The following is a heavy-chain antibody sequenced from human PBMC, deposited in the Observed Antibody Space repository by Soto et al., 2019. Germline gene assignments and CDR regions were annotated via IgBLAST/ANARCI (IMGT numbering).Heavy chain of an antibody. CDR2: IIPFLGTT. Sequence: QVQLVQSGAEVKMPGSSVKVSCKTSGGIFITSGLSWVRQAPGQGLEWMGGIIPFLGTTNHAQKFQGRVTITADKSTSTVYLELSDLTFEDTATYYCARFVRSCSGTTCYTRADVWGQGTTVSVSS. CDR1: GGIFITSG. J-gene: IGHJ6*02. CDR3: ARFVRSCSGTTCYTRADV. D-gene: IGHD2-2*02. V-gene: IGHV1-69*06.